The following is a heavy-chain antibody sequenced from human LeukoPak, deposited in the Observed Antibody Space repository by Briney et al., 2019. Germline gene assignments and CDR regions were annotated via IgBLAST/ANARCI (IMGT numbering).Heavy chain of an antibody. CDR2: INPNSGGT. Sequence: ASVKVSCKASGYTFTGYYMHWVRQAPGQGLEWMGRINPNSGGTNYAQKFQGRVTMTRDTSISTAYMELSRLRSDDTAVYYCARDYYDSSGYYSLWGQGTLVTVSS. J-gene: IGHJ4*02. V-gene: IGHV1-2*06. CDR3: ARDYYDSSGYYSL. D-gene: IGHD3-22*01. CDR1: GYTFTGYY.